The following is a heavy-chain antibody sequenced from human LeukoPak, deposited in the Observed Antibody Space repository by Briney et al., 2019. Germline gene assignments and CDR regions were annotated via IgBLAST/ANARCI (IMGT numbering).Heavy chain of an antibody. CDR2: VHTTGST. Sequence: SETLSLTCTVSGGSISSSYWSWIRQPAGKRLEWIGRVHTTGSTNYNPSFNSRVTMSIDTSKNQFSLKVNSVTAADTALYYCARFSRSTGSGFTGLAFDIWGQGTMVTVSS. CDR1: GGSISSSY. CDR3: ARFSRSTGSGFTGLAFDI. V-gene: IGHV4-4*07. J-gene: IGHJ3*02. D-gene: IGHD3-22*01.